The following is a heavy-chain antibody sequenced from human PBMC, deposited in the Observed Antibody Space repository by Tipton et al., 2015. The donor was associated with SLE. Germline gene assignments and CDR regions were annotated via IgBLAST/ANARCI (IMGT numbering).Heavy chain of an antibody. CDR1: GGSISNHH. CDR3: ARLHGYSYGLNWFDP. V-gene: IGHV4-4*07. CDR2: LYTSGST. D-gene: IGHD5-18*01. Sequence: TLSLTCTVSGGSISNHHWSGNRPSAGNRLEWIGRLYTSGSTNHNPSLQSRASMSLDTSKNQFSLRLTSVIAADTAVYYCARLHGYSYGLNWFDPWGQGTLVTVSS. J-gene: IGHJ5*02.